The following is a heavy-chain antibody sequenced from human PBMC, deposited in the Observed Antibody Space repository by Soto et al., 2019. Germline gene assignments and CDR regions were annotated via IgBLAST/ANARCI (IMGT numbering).Heavy chain of an antibody. CDR3: ARGRVVVPAAVMFNCLDP. CDR2: VFHSGST. Sequence: SETLSLTCAVSGGSISSGGYSWSWIRQPPGKGLEWIGYVFHSGSTYYSPSLQSRVTISIDGSKNQFYLELASVTAADTAVYYCARGRVVVPAAVMFNCLDPWGQGALVTVSS. D-gene: IGHD2-2*01. J-gene: IGHJ5*02. CDR1: GGSISSGGYS. V-gene: IGHV4-30-2*01.